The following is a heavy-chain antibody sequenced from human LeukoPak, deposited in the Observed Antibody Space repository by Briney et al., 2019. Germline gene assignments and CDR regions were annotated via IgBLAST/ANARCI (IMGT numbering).Heavy chain of an antibody. CDR2: INPNSGST. Sequence: ASVKVSCKASGYTFTSYYMHWVRQAPGQGFEWMGIINPNSGSTSYAQKFRGRVTVTRDTSTGTVYMELSSLRSEDTAVYYCASCIAAAGTELDYWGQGTLVTVSS. J-gene: IGHJ4*02. CDR1: GYTFTSYY. V-gene: IGHV1-46*01. D-gene: IGHD6-13*01. CDR3: ASCIAAAGTELDY.